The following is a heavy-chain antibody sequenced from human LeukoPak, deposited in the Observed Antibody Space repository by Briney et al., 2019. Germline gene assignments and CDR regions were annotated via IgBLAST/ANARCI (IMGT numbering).Heavy chain of an antibody. Sequence: ASVKVSCKVSGYTLTELSMHWVRQAPGKGLEWMGGFDPEDGETIYAQKFQGRVTMTEDTSTDTAYMELSSLRSEDTAVCYCATDEAPTYCGGDCYHWFDPWGQGTLVTVSS. V-gene: IGHV1-24*01. D-gene: IGHD2-21*02. CDR3: ATDEAPTYCGGDCYHWFDP. CDR2: FDPEDGET. CDR1: GYTLTELS. J-gene: IGHJ5*02.